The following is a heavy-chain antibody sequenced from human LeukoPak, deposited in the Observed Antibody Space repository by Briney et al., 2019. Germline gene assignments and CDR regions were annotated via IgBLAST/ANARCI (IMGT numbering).Heavy chain of an antibody. J-gene: IGHJ4*02. V-gene: IGHV3-30*14. D-gene: IGHD6-13*01. CDR2: ISFDGSNK. CDR1: GFTFSSSA. CDR3: ARNPMGIAAAIDY. Sequence: PGGSLRLSCAASGFTFSSSAMHWVRQAPGKGLEWVAVISFDGSNKYHADSVKGRFTISRDNSKNTLYLQMNSLRAEDTAVYYCARNPMGIAAAIDYWGQGTLVTVSS.